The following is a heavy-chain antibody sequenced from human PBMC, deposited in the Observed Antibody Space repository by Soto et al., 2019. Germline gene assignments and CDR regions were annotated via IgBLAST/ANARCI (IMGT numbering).Heavy chain of an antibody. Sequence: QVQLVESGGGVVQPGRSLRLSCAASGFTFSSYAMHWVRQAPGKGLEWVAVISYDGSHKYYADSVRGRFTISRDNSKSTLYLQMNSLRAEDTAVYYCARGPTTVTTRTYYFDYWGQGTLVTVSS. D-gene: IGHD4-17*01. V-gene: IGHV3-30-3*01. CDR2: ISYDGSHK. CDR1: GFTFSSYA. CDR3: ARGPTTVTTRTYYFDY. J-gene: IGHJ4*02.